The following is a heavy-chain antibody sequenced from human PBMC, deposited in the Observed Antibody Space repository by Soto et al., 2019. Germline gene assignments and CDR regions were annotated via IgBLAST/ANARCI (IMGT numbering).Heavy chain of an antibody. CDR1: GGTFSSYA. V-gene: IGHV1-69*01. Sequence: QVQLVQSGAEVKKPGSSVKVSCKASGGTFSSYAISWVRQAPGQGLEWMGGIIPILGTANYAQKFQGRVTITADESSSTAYLELSSLRSEDTAVYYCARWAYDYVWGSYRQGGFFDYWGQGTLVTVSS. J-gene: IGHJ4*02. CDR2: IIPILGTA. CDR3: ARWAYDYVWGSYRQGGFFDY. D-gene: IGHD3-16*02.